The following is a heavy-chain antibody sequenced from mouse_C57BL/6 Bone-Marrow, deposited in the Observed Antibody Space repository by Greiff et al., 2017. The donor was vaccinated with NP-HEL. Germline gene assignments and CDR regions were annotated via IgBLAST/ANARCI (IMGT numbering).Heavy chain of an antibody. D-gene: IGHD1-1*01. CDR1: GYTFTSYG. J-gene: IGHJ1*03. CDR2: INPRSGGT. Sequence: QVQLQQSGAELARPGASVKLSCKASGYTFTSYGISWVKQSPGQGLEWIGEINPRSGGTYYNEKFKGKATLTADKSSSTAYMELRSLTSEDSAVYFCARDGFNTGVVDFEGRGTAPTVT. V-gene: IGHV1-81*01. CDR3: ARDGFNTGVVDFEG.